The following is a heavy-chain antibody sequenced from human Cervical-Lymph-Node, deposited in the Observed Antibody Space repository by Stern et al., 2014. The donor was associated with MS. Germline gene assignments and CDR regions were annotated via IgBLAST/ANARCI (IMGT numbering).Heavy chain of an antibody. Sequence: VQLVESGAEVKKPGASVTVSCNVAGQPLSELAMHWLRQLPTKGFEWMGQFDPEDCETVYAQQFQGRLSMTEDTSTGTAYMTLTALRSEDTAVYCCATDRGVKWGPGTLVTVSS. D-gene: IGHD3-10*01. CDR2: FDPEDCET. CDR3: ATDRGVK. CDR1: GQPLSELA. V-gene: IGHV1-24*01. J-gene: IGHJ4*02.